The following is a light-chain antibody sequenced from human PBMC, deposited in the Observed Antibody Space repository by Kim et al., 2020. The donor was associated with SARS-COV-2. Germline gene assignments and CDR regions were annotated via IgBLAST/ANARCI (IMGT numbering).Light chain of an antibody. Sequence: VALGHTVRITCKGDSLSTHYTTWYQQQPGQPQIVVFDGKKNQPAGIPDRFSGSSAGNTAPLTITATQAGDEADYYCNSRDNNDNVLFGGGTRLTVL. CDR3: NSRDNNDNVL. CDR1: SLSTHY. V-gene: IGLV3-19*01. J-gene: IGLJ2*01. CDR2: GKK.